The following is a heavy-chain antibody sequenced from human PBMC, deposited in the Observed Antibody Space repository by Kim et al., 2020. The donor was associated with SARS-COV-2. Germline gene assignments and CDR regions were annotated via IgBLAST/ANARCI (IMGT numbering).Heavy chain of an antibody. D-gene: IGHD2-2*01. CDR1: GYTFTSYY. Sequence: ASVKVSCKASGYTFTSYYMHWVRQAPGQGLEWMGIINPSGGSTSYAQKFQGRVTMTRDTSTSTVYMELSSLRSEDTAVYYCARDPGYCSSTSCYHSESSWYFDLWGRGTLVTVSS. CDR3: ARDPGYCSSTSCYHSESSWYFDL. V-gene: IGHV1-46*01. CDR2: INPSGGST. J-gene: IGHJ2*01.